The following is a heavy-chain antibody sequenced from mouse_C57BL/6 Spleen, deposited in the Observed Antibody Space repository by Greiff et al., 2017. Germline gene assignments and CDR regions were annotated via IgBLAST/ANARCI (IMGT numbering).Heavy chain of an antibody. V-gene: IGHV3-6*01. J-gene: IGHJ1*03. CDR1: GYSITSGYY. CDR2: ISYDGSN. D-gene: IGHD1-1*01. CDR3: ARETVVEGYWYFDV. Sequence: EVKLQESGPGLVKPSQSLSLTCSVTGYSITSGYYWNWIRQFPGNKLEWMGYISYDGSNNYNPSLKNRISITRDTSKNQFFLKLNSVTTEDTATYYCARETVVEGYWYFDVWGTGTTVTVSS.